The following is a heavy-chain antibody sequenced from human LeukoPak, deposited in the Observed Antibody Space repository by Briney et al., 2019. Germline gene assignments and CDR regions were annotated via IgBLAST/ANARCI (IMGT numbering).Heavy chain of an antibody. Sequence: PGGSLRLSCAASGFTFGSYGMHWVRQAPGKGLEWVAVISYDGSNKYYADSVKGRFTISRDNSKNTLYLQMNSLRAEDTAVYYCAKDGDFWSGFAPGFDPWGQGTLVTVSS. CDR2: ISYDGSNK. D-gene: IGHD3-3*01. J-gene: IGHJ5*02. V-gene: IGHV3-30*18. CDR1: GFTFGSYG. CDR3: AKDGDFWSGFAPGFDP.